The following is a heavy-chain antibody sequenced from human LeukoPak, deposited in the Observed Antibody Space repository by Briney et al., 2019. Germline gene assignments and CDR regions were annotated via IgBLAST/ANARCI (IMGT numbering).Heavy chain of an antibody. CDR2: MNPNSGAT. CDR1: GYTFTNYD. D-gene: IGHD6-19*01. V-gene: IGHV1-8*01. J-gene: IGHJ4*02. CDR3: ASPQAYSSGWYYFDY. Sequence: ASVKVSCKASGYTFTNYDFNWLRQATGQGPEWMGWMNPNSGATGYAQKFQGRVTMTRSASINTAYMELTNLRAEDTAVYYCASPQAYSSGWYYFDYWGQGTLVTVSS.